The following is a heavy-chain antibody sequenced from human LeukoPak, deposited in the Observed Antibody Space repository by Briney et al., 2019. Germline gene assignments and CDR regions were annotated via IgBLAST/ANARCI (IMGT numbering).Heavy chain of an antibody. V-gene: IGHV1-2*02. CDR1: GYTFTGYY. D-gene: IGHD6-19*01. CDR2: INPNSGGT. CDR3: ASLSSGWYYFDY. Sequence: ASVKVSFKASGYTFTGYYMHWVRQAPGQGLEWMGWINPNSGGTNYAQKFQGRVTMTRDTSISTAYMELSRLRSDDTAVYYCASLSSGWYYFDYWGQGTLVTVSS. J-gene: IGHJ4*02.